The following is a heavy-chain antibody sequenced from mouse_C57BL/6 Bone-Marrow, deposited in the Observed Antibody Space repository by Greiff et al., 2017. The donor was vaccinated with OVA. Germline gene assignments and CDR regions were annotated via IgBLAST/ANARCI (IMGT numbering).Heavy chain of an antibody. D-gene: IGHD2-3*01. J-gene: IGHJ3*01. CDR3: ARIRGWLLGFAY. Sequence: QVTLKVSGAGIVQPSPTLSLTCSFSGFSLTTFGMGVGWIRPPSGNGLVWLVHLWWGDAKYYNPALKRRITISKDNSKNQVFLKIANVDTADTATYYCARIRGWLLGFAYWGQGTLVTVSA. CDR1: GFSLTTFGMG. CDR2: LWWGDAK. V-gene: IGHV8-8*01.